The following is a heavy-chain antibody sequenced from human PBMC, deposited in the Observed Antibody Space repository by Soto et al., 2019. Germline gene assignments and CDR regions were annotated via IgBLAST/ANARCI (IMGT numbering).Heavy chain of an antibody. D-gene: IGHD6-19*01. CDR2: ITAGGAST. V-gene: IGHV3-23*01. J-gene: IGHJ4*02. CDR1: GFRFSSYA. CDR3: AKAVAGTWEFDY. Sequence: EVQLLESGGGLIRPGGSLRLSCTASGFRFSSYAVNWVRQAPGKGLEWVSSITAGGASTYYADSVKGRFTISRDDSRNTLFLQMNTLRAADTAVYYCAKAVAGTWEFDYWCQGALVTVSS.